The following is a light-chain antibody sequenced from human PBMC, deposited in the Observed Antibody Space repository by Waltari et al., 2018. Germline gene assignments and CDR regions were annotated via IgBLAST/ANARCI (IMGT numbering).Light chain of an antibody. CDR1: QSIFYSSNNKDY. CDR2: WAS. V-gene: IGKV4-1*01. CDR3: QQYRDTPYT. J-gene: IGKJ2*01. Sequence: DIVMTQSRDSLAVSLGERATIHCKSRQSIFYSSNNKDYLAWYQLKPGQPPKFLIYWASTRESGVPDRFSGSGTGTDFTLTISSLQTEDVATYYCQQYRDTPYTFGQGTNLEI.